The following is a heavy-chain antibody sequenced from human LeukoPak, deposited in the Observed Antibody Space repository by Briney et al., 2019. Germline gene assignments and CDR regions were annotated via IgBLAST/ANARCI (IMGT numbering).Heavy chain of an antibody. CDR3: ARDTGAYYDFWSGPYLIDP. V-gene: IGHV1-18*01. Sequence: GASVKVSCKASGYTFTSHGISWVRQAPGQGLEWMGWISAYNGNTNYAQKLQGRVTMTTDTSTSTAYMELRSLRSDDTAVYYCARDTGAYYDFWSGPYLIDPWGQGTLVTVSS. D-gene: IGHD3-3*01. CDR1: GYTFTSHG. J-gene: IGHJ5*02. CDR2: ISAYNGNT.